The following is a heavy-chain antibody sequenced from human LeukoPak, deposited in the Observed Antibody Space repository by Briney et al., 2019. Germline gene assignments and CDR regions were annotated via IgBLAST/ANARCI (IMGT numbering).Heavy chain of an antibody. CDR2: INPNSGGT. CDR3: ARAEVIDY. Sequence: ASVKVSCKASGYTFTGYYMHWVRQAPGQGLEWMGWINPNSGGTNYAQKFQGRVTMTRDTPINTAYMELTSLRSDDTAVYYCARAEVIDYWGQGTLVTVSS. CDR1: GYTFTGYY. J-gene: IGHJ4*02. D-gene: IGHD3-22*01. V-gene: IGHV1-2*02.